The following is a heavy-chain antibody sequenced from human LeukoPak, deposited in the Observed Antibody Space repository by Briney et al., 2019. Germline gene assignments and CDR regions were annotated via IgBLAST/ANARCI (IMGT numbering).Heavy chain of an antibody. CDR3: ARDNGDYGRAFDI. CDR2: INHSGST. CDR1: GGSFSGYY. V-gene: IGHV4-34*01. J-gene: IGHJ3*02. Sequence: SETLSLTCAVYGGSFSGYYWSWIRQPQGKGLEWIGEINHSGSTNYNPSLKSRVTISVDTSKNQFSLKLSSVTAADTAVYYCARDNGDYGRAFDIWGQGTMVTVSS. D-gene: IGHD4-17*01.